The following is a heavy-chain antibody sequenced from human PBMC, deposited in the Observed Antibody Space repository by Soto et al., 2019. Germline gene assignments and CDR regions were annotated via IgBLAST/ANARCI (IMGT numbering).Heavy chain of an antibody. CDR2: ISSSGDII. V-gene: IGHV3-48*03. Sequence: PGGSLRLSCTASGFTFSSYEMNWVRQAPGKGLEWVSDISSSGDIIYYADSVKGRFTISRDNAKNSLFLQMSSLRAEDTAVYYCARFSYWYDSRGYLLSVDYWGQGNLVTVSS. D-gene: IGHD3-22*01. CDR1: GFTFSSYE. J-gene: IGHJ4*02. CDR3: ARFSYWYDSRGYLLSVDY.